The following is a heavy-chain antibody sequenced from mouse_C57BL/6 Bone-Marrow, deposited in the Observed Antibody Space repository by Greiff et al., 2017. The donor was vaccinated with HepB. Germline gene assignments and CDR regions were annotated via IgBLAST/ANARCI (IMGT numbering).Heavy chain of an antibody. J-gene: IGHJ4*01. CDR2: ISSGSSTI. CDR1: GFTFSDYG. D-gene: IGHD2-2*01. Sequence: EVKLMESGGGLVKPGGSLKLSCAASGFTFSDYGMHWVRQAPEKGLEWVAYISSGSSTIYYADTVKGRFTISRDNAKNTLFLQMTSLGSENTAMYYCARQGWLRAMDYWGQGTSVTVSS. CDR3: ARQGWLRAMDY. V-gene: IGHV5-17*01.